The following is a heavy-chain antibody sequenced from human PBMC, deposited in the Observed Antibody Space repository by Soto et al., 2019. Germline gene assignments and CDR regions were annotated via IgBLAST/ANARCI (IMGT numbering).Heavy chain of an antibody. CDR1: GFTFRSYV. D-gene: IGHD3-16*01. CDR2: KSYDGSNK. V-gene: IGHV3-33*05. Sequence: QVQLVESGGGVVQPGTSLRLSCVGSGFTFRSYVIHWVRQAPGKGLEWVALKSYDGSNKDYGESVKGRFTISRDNSRNTVDLQKDSLRREDTALYYCARWGTTGGLDVWGQGTLVSVSS. CDR3: ARWGTTGGLDV. J-gene: IGHJ1*01.